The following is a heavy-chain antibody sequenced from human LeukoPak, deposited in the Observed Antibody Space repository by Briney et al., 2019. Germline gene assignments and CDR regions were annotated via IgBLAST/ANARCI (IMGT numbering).Heavy chain of an antibody. Sequence: GGSLRLSCAASGFTFSSYAMSWVRQAPGKGLEWVSAISGSGGSTYYADSVKGRFTISRDNSKNTLYLQMNSLGAEVTAVYYCAKGSIRHSGSWYSGSWGQGTLVTGSS. D-gene: IGHD6-13*01. CDR3: AKGSIRHSGSWYSGS. V-gene: IGHV3-23*01. J-gene: IGHJ4*02. CDR2: ISGSGGST. CDR1: GFTFSSYA.